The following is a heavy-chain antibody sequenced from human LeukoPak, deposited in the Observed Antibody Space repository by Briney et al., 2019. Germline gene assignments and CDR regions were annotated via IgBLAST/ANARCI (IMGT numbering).Heavy chain of an antibody. CDR1: GFIFSSYC. CDR3: AKARIRCCSGGSCYSGVPPAYYYYGMDV. Sequence: GGSLRLSCAASGFIFSSYCMHWVRQAPGKGREWVTDISYDGSNKYYADCVKGRFTISRDNSKNTLYLQMNSLRAEDTAVYYCAKARIRCCSGGSCYSGVPPAYYYYGMDVWGQGTTVTVSS. V-gene: IGHV3-30*18. D-gene: IGHD2-15*01. CDR2: ISYDGSNK. J-gene: IGHJ6*02.